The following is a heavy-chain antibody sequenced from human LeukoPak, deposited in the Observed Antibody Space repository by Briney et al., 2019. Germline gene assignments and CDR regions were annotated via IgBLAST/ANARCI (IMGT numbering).Heavy chain of an antibody. CDR2: IGGVDET. V-gene: IGHV3-23*01. CDR1: GFTFSNFA. J-gene: IGHJ3*02. CDR3: AHYGDAFDI. Sequence: PGGSLRLSCSASGFTFSNFAMNRVRQAPGKGLEWVSSIGGVDETYYTDSVKGRFTISRDNSKNTLYLQMNSLRAEDTAVYYCAHYGDAFDIWGQGTMVTVSS. D-gene: IGHD4-17*01.